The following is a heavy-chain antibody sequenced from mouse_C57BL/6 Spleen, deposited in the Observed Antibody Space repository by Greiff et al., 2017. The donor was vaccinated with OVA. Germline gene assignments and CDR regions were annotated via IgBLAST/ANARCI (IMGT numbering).Heavy chain of an antibody. Sequence: QVQLKQPGAELVMPGASVKLSCKASGYTFTSYWMHWVKQRPGQGLEWIGEIDPSDSYTNYNQKFKGKSTLTVDKSSSTAYMQLSSLTSEDSAVYYCARRELFDYWGQGTTLTVSS. J-gene: IGHJ2*01. V-gene: IGHV1-69*01. CDR1: GYTFTSYW. CDR2: IDPSDSYT. CDR3: ARRELFDY.